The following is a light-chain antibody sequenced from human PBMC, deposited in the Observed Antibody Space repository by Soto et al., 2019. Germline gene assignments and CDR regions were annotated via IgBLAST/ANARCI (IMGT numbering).Light chain of an antibody. CDR3: KQYNNWRQT. CDR2: GAS. Sequence: IVMTQSPATLSVSPGERATLSCRASQRVSSNVAWYQQKPGQAPRLLLYGASARATGVPARFSGSGSGTQFTLTIRSLQSEDFAVYYCKQYNNWRQTFGQGTKVDIK. V-gene: IGKV3-15*01. J-gene: IGKJ1*01. CDR1: QRVSSN.